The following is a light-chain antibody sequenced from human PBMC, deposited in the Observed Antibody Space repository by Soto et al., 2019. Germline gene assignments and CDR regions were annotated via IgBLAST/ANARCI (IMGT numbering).Light chain of an antibody. Sequence: IQVTQSPTSLSASVGDRVTITCRAGQSISTYLNWYQQKPGKAPNLLIYAASRLQSGVPSRFSGSGSGTDFTLTISSLQPEDFATYYCQESDAFPYTFGGGGKVDIK. CDR2: AAS. J-gene: IGKJ4*01. CDR3: QESDAFPYT. V-gene: IGKV1-39*01. CDR1: QSISTY.